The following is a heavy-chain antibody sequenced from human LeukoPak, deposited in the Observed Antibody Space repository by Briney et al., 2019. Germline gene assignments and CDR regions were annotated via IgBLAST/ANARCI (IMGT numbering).Heavy chain of an antibody. V-gene: IGHV4-39*01. CDR1: GGSISSGSYC. CDR2: IYYSGST. D-gene: IGHD3-22*01. CDR3: ARNRGGEYDSSGYYYYDY. J-gene: IGHJ4*02. Sequence: SETLSLTCTVSGGSISSGSYCWGWIRQPPGEGLEWIGSIYYSGSTYYNPSLKSRVTISVDTSKNQFSLKLSSVTAADTAVYYCARNRGGEYDSSGYYYYDYWGQGTLVTVSS.